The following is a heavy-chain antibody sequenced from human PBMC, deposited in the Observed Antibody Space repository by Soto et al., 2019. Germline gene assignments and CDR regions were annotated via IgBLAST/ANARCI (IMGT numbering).Heavy chain of an antibody. J-gene: IGHJ6*02. CDR2: IDPSDSYT. CDR1: GYSFTSYW. D-gene: IGHD3-3*01. Sequence: GESLKISCKGSGYSFTSYWISWVRQMPGKGLEWMGRIDPSDSYTNYSPSFQGHVTISADKSISTAYLQWSSLKASDTAMYYFARPRYYDFWSGYYPLGGMDVWGQGTTVTVSS. V-gene: IGHV5-10-1*01. CDR3: ARPRYYDFWSGYYPLGGMDV.